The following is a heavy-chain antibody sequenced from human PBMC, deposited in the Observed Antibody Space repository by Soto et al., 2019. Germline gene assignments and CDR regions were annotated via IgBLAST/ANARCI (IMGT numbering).Heavy chain of an antibody. D-gene: IGHD2-21*01. CDR3: AKAACGSECYYRIDN. J-gene: IGHJ4*02. CDR2: ISGSGGTT. CDR1: GFTFSNHA. V-gene: IGHV3-23*01. Sequence: PGGSLRLSCAASGFTFSNHAMSWVRQAPGKGLEWVSRISGSGGTTYYAASVKGRFTISRDQSKNILYLQMNSLRAEDTAVYYCAKAACGSECYYRIDNWGQGTLVTVSS.